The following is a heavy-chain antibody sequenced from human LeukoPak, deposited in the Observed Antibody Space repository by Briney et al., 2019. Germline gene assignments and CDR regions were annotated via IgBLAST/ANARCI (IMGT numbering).Heavy chain of an antibody. CDR3: AKDPFSPPTTVTTDY. Sequence: GGSLRLSCAASGFTFSSYAMSWVRQAPGKGLEWVSAISGSGGSTYYADSVKGRFTISRDNSKNTLYLQMNSLRAEDAAVYYCAKDPFSPPTTVTTDYWGQGTLVTVSS. CDR2: ISGSGGST. CDR1: GFTFSSYA. D-gene: IGHD4-11*01. V-gene: IGHV3-23*01. J-gene: IGHJ4*02.